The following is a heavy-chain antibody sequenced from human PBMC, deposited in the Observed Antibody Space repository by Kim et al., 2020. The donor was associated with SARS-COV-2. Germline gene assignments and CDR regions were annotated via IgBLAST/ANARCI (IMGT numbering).Heavy chain of an antibody. CDR1: GYTFTSYY. CDR3: ARDRLWFGELWDSLMYYYYGMDV. CDR2: INPSGGST. D-gene: IGHD3-10*01. J-gene: IGHJ6*02. Sequence: ASVKVSCKASGYTFTSYYMHWVRQAPGQGLEWMGIINPSGGSTSYAQKFQGRVTMTRDTSTSTVYMELSSLRSEDTAVYYCARDRLWFGELWDSLMYYYYGMDVWGQGTTVTVSS. V-gene: IGHV1-46*01.